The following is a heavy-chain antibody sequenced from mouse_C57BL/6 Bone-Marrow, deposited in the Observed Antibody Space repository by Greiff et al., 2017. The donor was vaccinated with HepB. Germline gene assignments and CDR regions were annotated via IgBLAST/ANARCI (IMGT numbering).Heavy chain of an antibody. CDR2: SRNKANDYTT. V-gene: IGHV7-1*01. D-gene: IGHD2-3*01. CDR3: ARDADGYYGFAY. CDR1: GFTFSDFY. J-gene: IGHJ3*01. Sequence: EVKVVESGGGLVQSGRSLRLSCAPSGFTFSDFYMEWVRQAPGKGLEWIAASRNKANDYTTEYSASVKGRFIVSRDTSQSILYLQMNALRAEDTAIYYCARDADGYYGFAYWGQGTLVTVSA.